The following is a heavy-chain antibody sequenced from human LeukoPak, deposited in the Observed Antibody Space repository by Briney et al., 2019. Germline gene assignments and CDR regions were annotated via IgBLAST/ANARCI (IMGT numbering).Heavy chain of an antibody. Sequence: PGGSLRLSCAASGFTFDDYAMHWVRQAPGKGLEWFSLIGWDGGSTYYADSVKGRFTISRDNSKNSLYLQMNSLRAEDTALYYCAKGLTYYDILTGSDWGQGTLVTVSS. V-gene: IGHV3-43D*03. CDR2: IGWDGGST. CDR1: GFTFDDYA. J-gene: IGHJ4*02. CDR3: AKGLTYYDILTGSD. D-gene: IGHD3-9*01.